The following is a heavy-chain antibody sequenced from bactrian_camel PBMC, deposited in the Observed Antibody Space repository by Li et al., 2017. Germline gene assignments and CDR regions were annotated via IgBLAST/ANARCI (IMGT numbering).Heavy chain of an antibody. CDR2: ISGGGRE. J-gene: IGHJ4*01. Sequence: DVQLVESGGGLVQPGGSLKLSCVASGFTFSLYDMAWVRQAPGKGLEWVSGISGGGREYYADSVKGRFTISRDNAKNTLNLQLNSLKTEDTAMYYCTADTVKASLATIAQFAAYEGHGTQVTVS. CDR1: GFTFSLYD. D-gene: IGHD4*01. V-gene: IGHV3S40*01.